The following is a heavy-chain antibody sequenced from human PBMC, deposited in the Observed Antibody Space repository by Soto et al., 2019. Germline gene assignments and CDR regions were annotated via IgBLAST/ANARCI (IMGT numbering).Heavy chain of an antibody. CDR1: GGPISSGGYY. Sequence: QVQLQESGPGLVKPSQTLSLTCTVSGGPISSGGYYWSWIRQHPGKGLAWIGNIYYSGSTYYNPSLPGLATIPVISSKNQFTWKLSSEIAAVTSVYYSAQAKPQYSWYDFASEDFGFWGQGTLVTVSS. CDR3: AQAKPQYSWYDFASEDFGF. D-gene: IGHD5-12*01. J-gene: IGHJ4*02. CDR2: IYYSGST. V-gene: IGHV4-31*01.